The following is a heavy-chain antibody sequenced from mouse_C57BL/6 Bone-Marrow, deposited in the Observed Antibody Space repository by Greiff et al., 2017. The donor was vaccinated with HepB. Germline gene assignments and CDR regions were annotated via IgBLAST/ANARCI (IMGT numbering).Heavy chain of an antibody. D-gene: IGHD1-1*01. CDR2: ISNGGGST. V-gene: IGHV5-12*01. CDR1: GFTFSDYY. Sequence: EVNVVESGGGLVQPGGSLKLSCAASGFTFSDYYMYWVRQTPEKRLEWVAYISNGGGSTYYPDTVKGRFTISRDNAKNTLYLQMSRLKSEDTAMYYCARHDLYYGSSDAMDYWGQGTSVTVSS. J-gene: IGHJ4*01. CDR3: ARHDLYYGSSDAMDY.